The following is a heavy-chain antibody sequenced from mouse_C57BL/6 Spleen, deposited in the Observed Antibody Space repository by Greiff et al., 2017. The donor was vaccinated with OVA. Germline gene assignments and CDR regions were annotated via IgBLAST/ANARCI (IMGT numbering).Heavy chain of an antibody. D-gene: IGHD1-1*01. J-gene: IGHJ2*01. Sequence: VQLQQPGAELVKPGASVKVSCKASGYTFTSYWMHWVKQRPGQGLEWIGRIHPSDSDTNYNQKFKGQATLTVDKSSSTAYMQLSRLESEDSAVDDCAISTTVVVDYWGQGTTLTVSS. V-gene: IGHV1-74*01. CDR2: IHPSDSDT. CDR1: GYTFTSYW. CDR3: AISTTVVVDY.